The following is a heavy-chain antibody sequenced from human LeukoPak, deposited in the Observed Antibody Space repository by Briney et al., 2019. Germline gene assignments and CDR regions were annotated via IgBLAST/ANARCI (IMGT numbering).Heavy chain of an antibody. D-gene: IGHD2-2*01. CDR2: IYYSGST. Sequence: SETLSLTCTVSGGSISSYYWSWIRQPPGKGLEWIGYIYYSGSTNYNPSLKSRVTTSVDTSKSQFSLRLSSVTAADTAVYYCARHGNIVVLPTTSKAFDIWGQGTMVTVSS. V-gene: IGHV4-59*08. CDR3: ARHGNIVVLPTTSKAFDI. CDR1: GGSISSYY. J-gene: IGHJ3*02.